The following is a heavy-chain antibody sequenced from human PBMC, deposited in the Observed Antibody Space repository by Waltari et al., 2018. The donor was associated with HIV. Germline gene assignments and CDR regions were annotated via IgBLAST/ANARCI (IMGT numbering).Heavy chain of an antibody. Sequence: QVQLVESGGGVVQPGRSLRLSCAASGFTFSSYGMHWVRQAPGKGLEWVAVIWYDGSNKYYADSVKGRFTISRDNSKNTLYLQMNSLRAEDTAVYYCAREGGDGVTGMDVWGQGTTVTVSS. CDR2: IWYDGSNK. D-gene: IGHD2-21*02. CDR1: GFTFSSYG. J-gene: IGHJ6*02. V-gene: IGHV3-33*01. CDR3: AREGGDGVTGMDV.